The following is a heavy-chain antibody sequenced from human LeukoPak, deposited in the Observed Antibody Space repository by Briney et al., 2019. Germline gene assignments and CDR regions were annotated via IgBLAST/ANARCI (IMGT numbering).Heavy chain of an antibody. J-gene: IGHJ4*02. D-gene: IGHD1-26*01. CDR3: ARDKIVGATHLDY. CDR2: IRYDGSNK. CDR1: GFTFSSYG. Sequence: GGSLRLSCAASGFTFSSYGMHWVRQAPGKGLEWVAFIRYDGSNKYYADSVKGRFTISRDNAKNSLYLQMNSLRAEDTAVYYCARDKIVGATHLDYWGQGTLVTVSS. V-gene: IGHV3-30*02.